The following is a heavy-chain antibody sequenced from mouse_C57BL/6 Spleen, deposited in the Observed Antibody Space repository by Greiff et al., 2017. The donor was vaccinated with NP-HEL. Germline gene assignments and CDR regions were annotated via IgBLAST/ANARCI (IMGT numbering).Heavy chain of an antibody. CDR2: IDPSDSYT. Sequence: QVQLQQPGAELVRPGTSVKLSCKASGYTFTSYWLHWVKQRPGQGLEWIGVIDPSDSYTNYNQKFKGKATLPVDTSSSTAYMHLSSLTSEDSAGYYCARSDYGSSYWYFDVWGTGTTVTVSS. CDR1: GYTFTSYW. CDR3: ARSDYGSSYWYFDV. J-gene: IGHJ1*03. D-gene: IGHD1-1*01. V-gene: IGHV1-59*01.